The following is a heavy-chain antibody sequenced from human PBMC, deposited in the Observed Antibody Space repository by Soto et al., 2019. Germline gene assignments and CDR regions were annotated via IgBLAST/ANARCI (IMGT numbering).Heavy chain of an antibody. D-gene: IGHD1-26*01. CDR3: AKRPRPLLTLDY. CDR1: GFIFSNYV. J-gene: IGHJ4*02. CDR2: ISDSGGTS. Sequence: EVQLVDSGGGLVQPGGSLRLSCAASGFIFSNYVMSWVRQAPGKGLEWVSSISDSGGTSYYADSVKGRFTISRDNSKNTLYLQMNSQRAEDTAIYYCAKRPRPLLTLDYWGQGTLVTVSS. V-gene: IGHV3-23*04.